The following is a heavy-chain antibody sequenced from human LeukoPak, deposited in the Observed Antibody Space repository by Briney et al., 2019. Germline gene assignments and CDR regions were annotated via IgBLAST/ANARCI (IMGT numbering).Heavy chain of an antibody. CDR2: INAGNGNT. V-gene: IGHV1-3*01. D-gene: IGHD3-10*01. J-gene: IGHJ6*04. Sequence: ASVKVPCKASGYTFTSYAMHWVRQAPGQRLEWMGWINAGNGNTKYSQKFQGRVTITRDTSASTAYMELSSLRSEDTAVYYCARDRWDYYGSGIHYYGMDVWGKGTTVTVSS. CDR3: ARDRWDYYGSGIHYYGMDV. CDR1: GYTFTSYA.